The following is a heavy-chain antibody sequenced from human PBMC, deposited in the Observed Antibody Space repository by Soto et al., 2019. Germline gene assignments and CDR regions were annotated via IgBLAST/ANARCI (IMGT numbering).Heavy chain of an antibody. J-gene: IGHJ5*02. CDR1: GFTFSSYS. V-gene: IGHV3-48*02. CDR2: ISSSSSTI. D-gene: IGHD3-3*01. Sequence: GGSLRLSCAASGFTFSSYSMNWVRQAPGKGLEWVSYISSSSSTIYYADSVKGRFTISRDNAKNSLYLQMNSLRDEDTAVYYCARDEGITIFGVVTNWFDPWGQGTLVTVSS. CDR3: ARDEGITIFGVVTNWFDP.